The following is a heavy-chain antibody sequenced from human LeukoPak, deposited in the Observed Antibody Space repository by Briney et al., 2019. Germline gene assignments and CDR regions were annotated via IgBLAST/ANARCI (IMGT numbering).Heavy chain of an antibody. CDR3: ATSGGDRSADAFDI. J-gene: IGHJ3*02. V-gene: IGHV3-53*01. CDR2: LYSGSNT. CDR1: GFTVSSNY. D-gene: IGHD2-21*02. Sequence: GSLRLSCAASGFTVSSNYMSWVRQAPGKGLEWVSVLYSGSNTYYADSVKGRFTISRDNSKNTLYLQMNSLRAEDTAVYYCATSGGDRSADAFDIWGQGTMVTVSS.